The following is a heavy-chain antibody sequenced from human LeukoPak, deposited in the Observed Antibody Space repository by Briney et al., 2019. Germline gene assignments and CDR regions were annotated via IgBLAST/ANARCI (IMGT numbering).Heavy chain of an antibody. J-gene: IGHJ3*01. CDR3: ARSSYSSSSSV. V-gene: IGHV3-7*03. CDR2: INSDGSEG. D-gene: IGHD6-6*01. CDR1: GFTFSGFW. Sequence: GGSLRLSCAVSGFTFSGFWMSWSRRAPGKGLEWVASINSDGSEGYYADVVKGRFTISRDNAKNSLYLQINSLRAEDTAVYYCARSSYSSSSSVWGQGTMVTVSS.